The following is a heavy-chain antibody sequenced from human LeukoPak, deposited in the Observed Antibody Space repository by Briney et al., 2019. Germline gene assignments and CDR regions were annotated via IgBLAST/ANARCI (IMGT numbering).Heavy chain of an antibody. V-gene: IGHV3-23*01. CDR1: GFTFSSYA. D-gene: IGHD2-2*02. J-gene: IGHJ4*02. Sequence: PGGSLRLSCAASGFTFSSYAMSWVRQAPGMGLEWVSAISGSGGSTYYADSVKGRFTISRDNSKNTLYLQMNSLRAEDTAVYYCAKLSLHCSSTSCYTFDYWGQGTLVTVSS. CDR3: AKLSLHCSSTSCYTFDY. CDR2: ISGSGGST.